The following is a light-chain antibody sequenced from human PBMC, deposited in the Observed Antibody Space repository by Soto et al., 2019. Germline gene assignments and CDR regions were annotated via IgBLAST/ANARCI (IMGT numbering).Light chain of an antibody. Sequence: EIVMTQSPDTLSASPGDRAALSCRTSQSVSSDLAWYQQKPGQAPRLLIYGASTRATGIPARFSGSGSGTEFTLTISSLQSEDFAVYYCHHYSSWPPYTFGQGTKVDIK. CDR1: QSVSSD. V-gene: IGKV3D-15*01. J-gene: IGKJ2*01. CDR2: GAS. CDR3: HHYSSWPPYT.